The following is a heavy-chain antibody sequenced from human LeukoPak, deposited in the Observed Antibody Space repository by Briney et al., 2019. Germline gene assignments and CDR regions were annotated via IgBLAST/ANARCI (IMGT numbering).Heavy chain of an antibody. V-gene: IGHV3-23*01. CDR3: ATRGAYFFDS. D-gene: IGHD3-10*01. CDR1: GFAFNNYA. Sequence: GGSLRLSCAASGFAFNNYAMSWVRQAPGKGLEWVSTISANGGSTFYADSVKGRFTISRDNSKNTLFLQMNSLRAEDTAVYCCATRGAYFFDSWGQGTLVTVSS. CDR2: ISANGGST. J-gene: IGHJ4*02.